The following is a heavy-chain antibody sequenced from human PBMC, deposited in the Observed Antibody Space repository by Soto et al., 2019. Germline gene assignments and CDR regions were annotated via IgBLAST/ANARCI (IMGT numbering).Heavy chain of an antibody. CDR2: IYYSGST. D-gene: IGHD5-12*01. V-gene: IGHV4-30-4*01. CDR3: ARDVPNSGYDYSLYGMDV. CDR1: GSAISSGDYY. Sequence: SETVCLTCTVSGSAISSGDYYWSWIRQPPGKGLEWIGYIYYSGSTYYNPSLKSRVTISVDTSKNQFSLKLSSVTAADTAVYYCARDVPNSGYDYSLYGMDVWGQGTTVTVSS. J-gene: IGHJ6*02.